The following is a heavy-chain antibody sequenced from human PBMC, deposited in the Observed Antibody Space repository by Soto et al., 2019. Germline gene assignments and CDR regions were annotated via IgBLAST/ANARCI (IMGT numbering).Heavy chain of an antibody. CDR2: ISGSGGST. D-gene: IGHD6-13*01. CDR1: GFTFSSYA. CDR3: AKDSRKYSSSSIYYFDY. J-gene: IGHJ4*02. Sequence: GGSLRLSCAASGFTFSSYAMIWVRQAPGKGLEWVSAISGSGGSTYYADSVKGRFTISRDNSKNTLYLQMNSLRAEDTAVYYCAKDSRKYSSSSIYYFDYWGQGTLVTVSS. V-gene: IGHV3-23*01.